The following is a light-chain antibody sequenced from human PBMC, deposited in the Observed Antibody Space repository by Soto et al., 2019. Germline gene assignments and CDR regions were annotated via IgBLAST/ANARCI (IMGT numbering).Light chain of an antibody. CDR3: QQYNNWPLT. V-gene: IGKV3-15*01. Sequence: EIMMTQSPATLSLSPGERATLSCRASQSVSSNLAWYQQKPGQAPRLLVYGASTRATGIPGRFSGSGSGTEFTLTISSLQSEDFAVYYCQQYNNWPLTFGGGTKVDIK. CDR2: GAS. J-gene: IGKJ4*01. CDR1: QSVSSN.